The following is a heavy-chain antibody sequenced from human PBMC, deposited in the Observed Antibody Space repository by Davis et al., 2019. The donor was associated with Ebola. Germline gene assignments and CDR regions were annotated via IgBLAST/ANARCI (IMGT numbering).Heavy chain of an antibody. CDR3: ARAKYYYDSSGYYTLDAFDI. CDR2: INHSGST. J-gene: IGHJ3*02. Sequence: SETLSLTCAVYGGSFSGYYWSWIRQPPGKGLEWFGEINHSGSTNYNPSLKSRVTMSVDTSKNQFSLKLSSVTAADTAVYYCARAKYYYDSSGYYTLDAFDIWGQGTMVTVSS. CDR1: GGSFSGYY. V-gene: IGHV4-34*01. D-gene: IGHD3-22*01.